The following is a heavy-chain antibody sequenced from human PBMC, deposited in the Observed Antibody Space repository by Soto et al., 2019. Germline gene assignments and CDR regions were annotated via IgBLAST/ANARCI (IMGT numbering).Heavy chain of an antibody. CDR2: ISLYSDGT. D-gene: IGHD2-2*01. V-gene: IGHV1-18*01. CDR3: ARVVPGAEAWFGP. CDR1: GYTYSNSV. Sequence: GSVNVSCKPTGYTYSNSVITWLRQAPGQPLEWLGWISLYSDGTNYAQKFQGRVSMTTDTSTTTAYMELRSLRSDDTAVYYCARVVPGAEAWFGPWGQGTLVTVSS. J-gene: IGHJ5*02.